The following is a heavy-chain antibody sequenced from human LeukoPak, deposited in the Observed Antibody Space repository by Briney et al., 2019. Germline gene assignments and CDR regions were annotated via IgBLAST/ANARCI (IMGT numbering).Heavy chain of an antibody. J-gene: IGHJ4*02. CDR1: GYTLTELS. Sequence: ASVKVSCKVSGYTLTELSMHWVRQAPGKGLEWMGGFDPEDGETIYAQKFQGRVTMTEDTSTDTAYMELSSLRSEDTAVYYCARGGSYPTDFDYWGQGTLVTVSS. CDR2: FDPEDGET. CDR3: ARGGSYPTDFDY. D-gene: IGHD1-26*01. V-gene: IGHV1-24*01.